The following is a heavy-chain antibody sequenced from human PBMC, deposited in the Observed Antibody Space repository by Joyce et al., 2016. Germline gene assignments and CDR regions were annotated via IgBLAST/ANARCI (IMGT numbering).Heavy chain of an antibody. CDR3: AKILTATYSSGWFLDY. V-gene: IGHV3-30*18. D-gene: IGHD6-25*01. CDR2: ISYDGIYK. CDR1: GLTLSNYG. J-gene: IGHJ4*02. Sequence: VQLVESGGGVVQPGRSLSLPCAASGLTLSNYGVHWVRQAPGKGLEWVAVISYDGIYKYYADSVKGRFTISRDNSKNTVFLEMNSLRTEDTAVYYCAKILTATYSSGWFLDYWGQGTLVTVSS.